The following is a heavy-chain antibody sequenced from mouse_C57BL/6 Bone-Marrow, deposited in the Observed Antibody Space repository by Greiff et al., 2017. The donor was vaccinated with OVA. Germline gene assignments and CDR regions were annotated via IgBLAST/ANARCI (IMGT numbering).Heavy chain of an antibody. D-gene: IGHD1-1*01. V-gene: IGHV1-81*01. CDR2: IYPRSGNT. CDR1: GYTFTSYG. Sequence: QVQLQQSGAELARPGASVKLSCKASGYTFTSYGISWVKQRTGQGLEWIGEIYPRSGNTYYHEKLKGKATLTADKSSSTAYMELRSLTSEDAAVYFCARITTVVATDYFDYWGQGTTLTVSS. CDR3: ARITTVVATDYFDY. J-gene: IGHJ2*01.